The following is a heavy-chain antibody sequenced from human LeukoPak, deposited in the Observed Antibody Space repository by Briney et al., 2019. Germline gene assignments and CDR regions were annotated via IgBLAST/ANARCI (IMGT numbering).Heavy chain of an antibody. CDR3: ARDVSYGDYGLMIDY. V-gene: IGHV4-59*12. CDR2: IYYSGTT. CDR1: GGSISTYY. J-gene: IGHJ4*02. Sequence: SETLSLTCTVSGGSISTYYWNWIRQPPGKGLEWIGYIYYSGTTNYNPSLKSRVSMSVDTSKNQFSLKLSSVTAADTAVYYCARDVSYGDYGLMIDYWGQGTLVTVSS. D-gene: IGHD4-17*01.